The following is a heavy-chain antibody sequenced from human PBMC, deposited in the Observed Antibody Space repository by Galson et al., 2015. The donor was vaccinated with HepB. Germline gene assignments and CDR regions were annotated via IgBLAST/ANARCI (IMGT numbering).Heavy chain of an antibody. CDR1: GFTFDDYA. V-gene: IGHV3-9*01. Sequence: SLRLSCAASGFTFDDYAMHWVRQAPGKGLEWVSGISWNSGSIGYADSVKGRFTISRDNDKNSLYLQMNSLRAEDTALYYCAKERRGRQFDYWGQGTLVTVSS. J-gene: IGHJ4*02. CDR2: ISWNSGSI. CDR3: AKERRGRQFDY.